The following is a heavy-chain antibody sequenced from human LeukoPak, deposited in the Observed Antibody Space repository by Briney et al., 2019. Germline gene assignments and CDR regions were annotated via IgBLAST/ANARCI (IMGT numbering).Heavy chain of an antibody. V-gene: IGHV5-51*01. J-gene: IGHJ4*02. Sequence: ESLKISCKGSGCSFISYCIGCVRQMPGKGLEWLGIIYTGDSDTRYNPSFQCQVTISADKSISTAYLQWSSLKAPDTAVYYCARQHGYSSGWEHDYRGEGTLDAVSS. CDR2: IYTGDSDT. CDR3: ARQHGYSSGWEHDY. D-gene: IGHD6-19*01. CDR1: GCSFISYC.